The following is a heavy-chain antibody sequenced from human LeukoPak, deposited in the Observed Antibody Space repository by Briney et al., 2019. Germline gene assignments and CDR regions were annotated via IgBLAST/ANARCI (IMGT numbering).Heavy chain of an antibody. J-gene: IGHJ4*02. CDR2: IIPIFGTA. CDR3: ARGLLGKKFDY. D-gene: IGHD2-15*01. Sequence: SVKVSFKASGGTFSSYAIGWVRQAPGQGLEWMGGIIPIFGTANYAQKFQGRVTITADESTSTAYMELSSLRSEDTAVYYCARGLLGKKFDYWGQGTLVTVSS. V-gene: IGHV1-69*01. CDR1: GGTFSSYA.